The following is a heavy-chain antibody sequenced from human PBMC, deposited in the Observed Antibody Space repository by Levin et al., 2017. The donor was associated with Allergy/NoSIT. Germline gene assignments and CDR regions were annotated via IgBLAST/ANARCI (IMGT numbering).Heavy chain of an antibody. CDR3: ATRLPNVEDAFAI. Sequence: KVSCKASEYRISTYWISWVRQMPGKGLEWMGRVDPTDSYTNYSPSFQGHVTISADKSINTAYLHWSSLKASDTAIYYCATRLPNVEDAFAIWGRGTAVTVSS. CDR1: EYRISTYW. V-gene: IGHV5-10-1*01. J-gene: IGHJ3*02. CDR2: VDPTDSYT.